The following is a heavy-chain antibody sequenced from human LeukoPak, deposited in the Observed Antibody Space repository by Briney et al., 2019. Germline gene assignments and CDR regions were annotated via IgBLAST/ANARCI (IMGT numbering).Heavy chain of an antibody. CDR3: ATHRSGYYLDH. CDR2: ISYDESNQ. D-gene: IGHD6-19*01. J-gene: IGHJ4*02. V-gene: IGHV3-30*03. CDR1: GFTFRNYG. Sequence: GTSLRLSCAASGFTFRNYGMVWVRQAPGKGLEWVALISYDESNQYYADSVKGRFTISRDNSKNTLYLQINSLRAEDTAVYYCATHRSGYYLDHWGQGTLVTVSS.